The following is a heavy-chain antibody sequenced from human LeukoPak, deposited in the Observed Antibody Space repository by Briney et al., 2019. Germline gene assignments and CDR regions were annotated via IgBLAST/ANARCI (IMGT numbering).Heavy chain of an antibody. V-gene: IGHV1-46*01. CDR1: GYTFTTYY. CDR2: INPSGGST. D-gene: IGHD2-2*01. CDR3: AREIVVVPSAMGFDP. Sequence: ASVKVSCKASGYTFTTYYIHWVRQAPGQGLEWMGVINPSGGSTSFAQKFQARLTMTRDTSTSAVYMELSGLSSEDTAVYYCAREIVVVPSAMGFDPWGQGTLVTVSS. J-gene: IGHJ5*02.